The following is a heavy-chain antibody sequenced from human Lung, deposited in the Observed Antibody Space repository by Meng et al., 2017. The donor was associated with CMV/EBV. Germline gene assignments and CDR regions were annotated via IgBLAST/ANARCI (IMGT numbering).Heavy chain of an antibody. CDR3: ANGEGSRWDDAFDI. J-gene: IGHJ3*02. V-gene: IGHV3-30*02. Sequence: GGSXRLXCSASGLTFSDNGIHWVRQAPGKGLEWVTFIPHDGSNKFYADSVRGRFTISRDNSKNTVYLQMDNLRVEDTAVYYCANGEGSRWDDAFDIWGPGKXVTVSS. CDR2: IPHDGSNK. CDR1: GLTFSDNG. D-gene: IGHD6-13*01.